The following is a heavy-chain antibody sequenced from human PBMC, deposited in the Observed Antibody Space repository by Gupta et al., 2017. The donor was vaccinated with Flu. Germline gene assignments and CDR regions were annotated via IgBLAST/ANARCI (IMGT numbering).Heavy chain of an antibody. Sequence: EVQLLESGGDLVQPGGSVRLSCAASGFTFSSYVMGWFRQAPGKGLEWVSAISGSGGSTYYADSVKGRFTISRDNSKNTLYLQMNSLRAEDTAVYYCAKTYTGRNFWSGYYTGMDVWGQGTTVTVSS. V-gene: IGHV3-23*01. CDR2: ISGSGGST. J-gene: IGHJ6*02. D-gene: IGHD3-3*01. CDR1: GFTFSSYV. CDR3: AKTYTGRNFWSGYYTGMDV.